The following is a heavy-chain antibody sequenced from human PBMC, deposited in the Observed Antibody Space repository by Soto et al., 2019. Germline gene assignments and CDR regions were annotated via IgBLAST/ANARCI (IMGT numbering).Heavy chain of an antibody. D-gene: IGHD3-10*01. V-gene: IGHV1-18*01. Sequence: QVELVQSGAEVKKPGASVKVSCKASGYTFRSHGISWVRQAPGQGLEWMGWISVDNGDTNYAQKLQGRVTVTTDTSTSTAYMELRSLRSEDTAVYYCARMVRGSNIDYYHYMAVWGKGTPVTVSS. CDR3: ARMVRGSNIDYYHYMAV. CDR2: ISVDNGDT. J-gene: IGHJ6*03. CDR1: GYTFRSHG.